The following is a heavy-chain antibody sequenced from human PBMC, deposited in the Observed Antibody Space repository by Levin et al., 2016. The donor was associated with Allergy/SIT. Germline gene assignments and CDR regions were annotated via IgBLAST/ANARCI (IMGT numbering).Heavy chain of an antibody. CDR3: AREALKMGGEVFDS. Sequence: SETLSLTCAISGDSVSSNSVVWNWIRQSPSRDLEWLGRTYYRSKWYNDYAESVKSRITIKPDTSKNQFSLQLNSVTPGDTALYYCAREALKMGGEVFDSWGQGTQVIVSS. D-gene: IGHD1-26*01. CDR2: TYYRSKWYN. J-gene: IGHJ4*02. CDR1: GDSVSSNSVV. V-gene: IGHV6-1*01.